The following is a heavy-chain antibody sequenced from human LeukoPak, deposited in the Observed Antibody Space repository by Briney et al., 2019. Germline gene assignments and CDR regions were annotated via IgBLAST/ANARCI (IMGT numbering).Heavy chain of an antibody. Sequence: PGGSLRLSCAASGFTFTTYWMTWVRQAPGKGLEWVANINQDGSEKYFVDSVKGRFTISRDNAKNSLYLQMNSLRAEDTAVYYCARVYCSSTSCYPYYYYYMDVWGKGTTVTVSS. CDR3: ARVYCSSTSCYPYYYYYMDV. J-gene: IGHJ6*03. CDR2: INQDGSEK. CDR1: GFTFTTYW. V-gene: IGHV3-7*01. D-gene: IGHD2-2*01.